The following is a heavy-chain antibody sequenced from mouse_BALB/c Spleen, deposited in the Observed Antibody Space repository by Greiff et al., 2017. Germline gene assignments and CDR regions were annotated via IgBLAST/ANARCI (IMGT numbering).Heavy chain of an antibody. D-gene: IGHD2-1*01. CDR2: ISDGGSYT. CDR3: ARAYGNYAGNAMDY. J-gene: IGHJ4*01. Sequence: EVHLVESGGGLVKPGGSLKLSCAASGFTFSDYYMYWVRQTPEKRLEWVATISDGGSYTYYPDSVKGRFTISRDNAKNNLYLQMSSLKSEDTAMYYCARAYGNYAGNAMDYWGQGTSVTVSS. V-gene: IGHV5-4*02. CDR1: GFTFSDYY.